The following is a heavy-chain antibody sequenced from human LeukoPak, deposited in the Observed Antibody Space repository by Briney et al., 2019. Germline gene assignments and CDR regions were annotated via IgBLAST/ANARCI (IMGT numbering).Heavy chain of an antibody. CDR3: ARSIGLAAATGP. V-gene: IGHV1-46*01. D-gene: IGHD6-13*01. CDR1: GYTFTSYY. J-gene: IGHJ5*02. CDR2: INPGDGST. Sequence: ASVKVSCKASGYTFTSYYMHWVRRAPGQGLEWMGIINPGDGSTSYTQKFQGRVTVTRDTSTSTVFLDLSSLRSEDTAVYYCARSIGLAAATGPWGQGTLVTVSS.